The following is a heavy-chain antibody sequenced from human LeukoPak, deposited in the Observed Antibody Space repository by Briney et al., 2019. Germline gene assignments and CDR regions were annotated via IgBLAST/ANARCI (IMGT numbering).Heavy chain of an antibody. CDR1: GFTLRSYV. CDR2: ISGSGDST. J-gene: IGHJ4*02. V-gene: IGHV3-23*01. Sequence: PGGSLRLSCVASGFTLRSYVMNWDRQTPGKGLEWVSSISGSGDSTFYADSVKGRFSISRDNSKNTLYLQVNGLRTEDTAVYYCAKDRLLNCRGDCYIFDYWGQGTVVTVSS. CDR3: AKDRLLNCRGDCYIFDY. D-gene: IGHD2-21*02.